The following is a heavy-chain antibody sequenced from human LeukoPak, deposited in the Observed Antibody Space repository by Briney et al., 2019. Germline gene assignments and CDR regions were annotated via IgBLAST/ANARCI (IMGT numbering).Heavy chain of an antibody. CDR3: ARRYFDL. J-gene: IGHJ4*02. CDR1: GFTFSNYN. V-gene: IGHV3-7*03. CDR2: IKQDGSEK. D-gene: IGHD3-9*01. Sequence: GGSLRLSCAASGFTFSNYNMNWVRQAPGKGLEWVANIKQDGSEKYYVDSVKGRFTISRDNAKNSLYLQMNSLRAEDTAVYYCARRYFDLWGQGTLVTVSP.